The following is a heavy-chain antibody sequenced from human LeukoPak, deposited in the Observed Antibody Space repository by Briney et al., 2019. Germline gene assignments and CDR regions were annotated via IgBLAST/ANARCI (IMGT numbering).Heavy chain of an antibody. D-gene: IGHD2-15*01. J-gene: IGHJ4*02. CDR3: AKDGRVVVAAYFDY. CDR1: GFTFSSYA. V-gene: IGHV3-23*01. Sequence: PGGSLRLSCAASGFTFSSYAMSWVRQAPGKGREWASAISGSGGSTYYADSVKGRFTISRDNSKNTLYLQMNSLRAEDTAVYYCAKDGRVVVAAYFDYWGQGTLVTVSS. CDR2: ISGSGGST.